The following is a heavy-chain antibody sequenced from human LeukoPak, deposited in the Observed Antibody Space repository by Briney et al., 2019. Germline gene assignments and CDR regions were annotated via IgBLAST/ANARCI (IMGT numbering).Heavy chain of an antibody. V-gene: IGHV1-46*01. J-gene: IGHJ6*03. Sequence: ASVKVSCKASGYTFTSYYMHWVRQAPGQGLEWMGIINPSGGSTSYAQKFQGRVTMTRDTSISTAYMELSRLRSDDTAVYYCARDLGCSSTSCYGPYYYYYMDVWGKGTTVTISS. D-gene: IGHD2-2*01. CDR1: GYTFTSYY. CDR3: ARDLGCSSTSCYGPYYYYYMDV. CDR2: INPSGGST.